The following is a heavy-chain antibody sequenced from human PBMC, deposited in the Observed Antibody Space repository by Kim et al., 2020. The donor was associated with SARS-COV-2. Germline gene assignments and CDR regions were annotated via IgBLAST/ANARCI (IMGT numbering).Heavy chain of an antibody. D-gene: IGHD6-13*01. V-gene: IGHV3-15*01. CDR3: TTDPKYSSSWYVRYYYYGMDV. CDR2: IKSKTDGGTT. Sequence: GGSLRLSCAASGFTFSNAWMSWVRQAPGKGLEWVGRIKSKTDGGTTDYAAPVKGRFTISRDDSKNTLYLQMNSLKTEDTAVYYCTTDPKYSSSWYVRYYYYGMDVWGQGTTVTVSS. CDR1: GFTFSNAW. J-gene: IGHJ6*02.